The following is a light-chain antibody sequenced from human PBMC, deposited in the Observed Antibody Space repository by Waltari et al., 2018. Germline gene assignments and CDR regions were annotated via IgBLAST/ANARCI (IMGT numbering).Light chain of an antibody. CDR3: QQCNSYLLT. CDR1: QSIGSS. V-gene: IGKV1-5*03. Sequence: DIQMTQSPSTLSASVGDRVTITCRASQSIGSSLAGYQQKPGKAPKVVIYEASSLERGVPSRFSGSGSGTEFTLTISSLQPDDFATYYCQQCNSYLLTFGGGTKVEIK. J-gene: IGKJ4*01. CDR2: EAS.